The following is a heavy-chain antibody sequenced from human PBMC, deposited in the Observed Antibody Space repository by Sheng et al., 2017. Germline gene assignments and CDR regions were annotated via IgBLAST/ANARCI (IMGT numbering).Heavy chain of an antibody. J-gene: IGHJ4*01. CDR2: ISYDGSNK. V-gene: IGHV3-30*18. CDR1: GFTFSSYG. CDR3: AKDLGRVAVASRLDY. Sequence: QVQLVESGGGVVQPGRSLRLSCAASGFTFSSYGMHWVRQAPGKGLEWVAVISYDGSNKYYADSVKGRFTISRDNSKNTLYLQMNSLRAEDTAVYYCAKDLGRVAVASRLDYWG. D-gene: IGHD6-19*01.